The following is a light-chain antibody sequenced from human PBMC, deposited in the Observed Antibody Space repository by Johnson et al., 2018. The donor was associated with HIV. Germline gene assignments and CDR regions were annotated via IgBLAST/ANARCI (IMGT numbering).Light chain of an antibody. V-gene: IGLV1-51*01. Sequence: QSVLTQPPSVSAAPGQKVTISCSGSSSNIGNNYVSWYQQLRGTAPKLLIYDNDKRPSGIPDRFSGSKSGTSATLGITGLQTGDAADYYWETWDSSLSGVFGTGTKVTVL. J-gene: IGLJ1*01. CDR3: ETWDSSLSGV. CDR2: DND. CDR1: SSNIGNNY.